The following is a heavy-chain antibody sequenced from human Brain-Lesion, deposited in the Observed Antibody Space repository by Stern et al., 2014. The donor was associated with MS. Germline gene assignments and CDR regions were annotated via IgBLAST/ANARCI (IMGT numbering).Heavy chain of an antibody. V-gene: IGHV4-30-2*01. J-gene: IGHJ5*02. CDR2: VFFAGQT. Sequence: HLVESGSGLVKPSQTLSLTCTVSGDSISSGGFSWSWLRQPPGKGLEWISYVFFAGQTFDGPSLKSRVTISVDRSKNQFSLKLTSVTAADTAVYYCARGDYNILTGFYGENNWFDPWGQGILVTVSS. CDR1: GDSISSGGFS. D-gene: IGHD3-9*01. CDR3: ARGDYNILTGFYGENNWFDP.